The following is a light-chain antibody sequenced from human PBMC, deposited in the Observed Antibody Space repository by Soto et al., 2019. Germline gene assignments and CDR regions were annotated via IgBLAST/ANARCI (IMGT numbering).Light chain of an antibody. CDR3: QQYKIYSRT. V-gene: IGKV1-5*01. J-gene: IGKJ1*01. CDR2: DAS. Sequence: IHITQSPSTVAASVGVRVTITCRASQTISNWLAWYQQKPGKAPKLLIFDASSLESGVPSRFSGSGSGTEFTLTISSLQPDDFATYYCQQYKIYSRTFGHGTKVDI. CDR1: QTISNW.